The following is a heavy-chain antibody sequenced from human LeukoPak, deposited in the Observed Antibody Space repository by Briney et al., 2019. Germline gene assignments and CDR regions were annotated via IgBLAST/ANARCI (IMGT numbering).Heavy chain of an antibody. Sequence: SETLSLTCTVSGGSISSYYWSWIRQPPPKGLDWIGYIYYSGSTNYNPSLTRRVTISIDTSKNQFSLTLSSETAADAAVYYCARETSRRGIAAADFDYWGRGSLVSDSS. J-gene: IGHJ4*02. V-gene: IGHV4-59*01. CDR2: IYYSGST. CDR3: ARETSRRGIAAADFDY. CDR1: GGSISSYY. D-gene: IGHD6-13*01.